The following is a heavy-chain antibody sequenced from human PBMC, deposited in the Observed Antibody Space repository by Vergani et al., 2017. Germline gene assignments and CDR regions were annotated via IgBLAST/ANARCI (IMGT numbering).Heavy chain of an antibody. CDR3: ARISGGSAPYLHY. CDR1: GFTFNSYG. Sequence: VQLVESGGGVVQPGGSLRLSCAASGFTFNSYGMHWVRQAPGKGLDWVASIKRDGTETFYVDSVKGRFTISRDNAKTTLYLQMNSLRDEGRGVYYCARISGGSAPYLHYWGQGTLVTVAS. CDR2: IKRDGTET. V-gene: IGHV3-7*01. D-gene: IGHD2-15*01. J-gene: IGHJ1*01.